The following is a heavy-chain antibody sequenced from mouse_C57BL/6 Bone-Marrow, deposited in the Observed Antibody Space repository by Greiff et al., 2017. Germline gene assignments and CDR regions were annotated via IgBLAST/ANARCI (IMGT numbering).Heavy chain of an antibody. V-gene: IGHV5-4*01. CDR3: ASPDSSGLAWFAY. Sequence: EVQRVESGGGLVKPGGSLKLSCAASGFTFSSYAMSWVRQTPEKRLEWVATISDGGSYTYYPDNVKGRFTISRDNAKNNLYLQMSHLKSEDTAMXYCASPDSSGLAWFAYWGQGTLVTVSA. J-gene: IGHJ3*01. CDR2: ISDGGSYT. CDR1: GFTFSSYA. D-gene: IGHD3-2*02.